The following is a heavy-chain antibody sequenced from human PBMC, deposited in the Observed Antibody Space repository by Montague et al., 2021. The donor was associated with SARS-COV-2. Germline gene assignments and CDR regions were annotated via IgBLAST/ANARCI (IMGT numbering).Heavy chain of an antibody. CDR2: INHSGTT. CDR3: ARWDPQTLTLIGLRGKSASDY. D-gene: IGHD4-23*01. CDR1: GGSFSGYY. Sequence: SETLSLTCAVYGGSFSGYYWTWIRQSPGKGLEWIAEINHSGTTNYNFNPSLRSRVTISADTSKSQFSLKLSSVTAADTGVYYYARWDPQTLTLIGLRGKSASDYWGQGTLVTVSS. J-gene: IGHJ4*02. V-gene: IGHV4-34*01.